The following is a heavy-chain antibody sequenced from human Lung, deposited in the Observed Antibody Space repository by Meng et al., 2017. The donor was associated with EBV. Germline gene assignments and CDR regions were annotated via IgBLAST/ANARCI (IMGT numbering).Heavy chain of an antibody. CDR3: SRDLAGPYDD. V-gene: IGHV3-74*01. D-gene: IGHD3-3*02. Sequence: EAEPEESGGVLVQPGGSLRLSCAASGFTFSSYWMHWVRQAPGKGLVWISRINEDGRTTTYADSVKGRFTISRDNTKNTLYLQMNSLRVEDTALYFCSRDLAGPYDDWGQGTLVTVSS. CDR1: GFTFSSYW. CDR2: INEDGRTT. J-gene: IGHJ4*02.